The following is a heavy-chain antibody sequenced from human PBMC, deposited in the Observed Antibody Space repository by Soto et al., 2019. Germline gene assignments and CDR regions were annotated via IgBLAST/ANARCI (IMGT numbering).Heavy chain of an antibody. Sequence: QVQLQESGPGLVEPSQTLSLTCTVSGGSISSGEYYWSWIRQHPGKGLEWIGYIYYSGSTYYTPSLRSRLTISVATSKTQFSLKLSSVTAADTAIFFCARVRKTSHYYSFAMDVWCPGTTLTVSS. V-gene: IGHV4-31*03. CDR3: ARVRKTSHYYSFAMDV. J-gene: IGHJ6*02. CDR2: IYYSGST. CDR1: GGSISSGEYY.